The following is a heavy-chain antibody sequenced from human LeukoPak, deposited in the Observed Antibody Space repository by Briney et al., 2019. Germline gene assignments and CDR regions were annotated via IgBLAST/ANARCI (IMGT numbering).Heavy chain of an antibody. CDR2: ICSNGGST. D-gene: IGHD2-8*01. CDR3: ARERVYGGSYYYYYMDV. CDR1: GFTFSSYA. Sequence: TGGSLRLSCAASGFTFSSYAMHWVRQAPGEGLEYVSAICSNGGSTYYANSVKGRFTISRDNSKNTLYLQMGSLRAEDMAVYYCARERVYGGSYYYYYMDVWGKGTTVTVSS. J-gene: IGHJ6*03. V-gene: IGHV3-64*01.